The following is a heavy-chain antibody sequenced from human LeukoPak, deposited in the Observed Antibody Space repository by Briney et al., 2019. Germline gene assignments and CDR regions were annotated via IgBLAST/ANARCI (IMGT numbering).Heavy chain of an antibody. CDR3: TTDNFSGY. CDR1: GLTFTNAW. D-gene: IGHD1-20*01. Sequence: GGSLRLSCVVSGLTFTNAWMSWVRQAPGKGLEWVGRIKSKTDGGTTDYPAPVKGRFTISRDDSKNTVYLQMNSLKTEDTAVYYCTTDNFSGYWGQGTLVTVCS. CDR2: IKSKTDGGTT. J-gene: IGHJ4*02. V-gene: IGHV3-15*01.